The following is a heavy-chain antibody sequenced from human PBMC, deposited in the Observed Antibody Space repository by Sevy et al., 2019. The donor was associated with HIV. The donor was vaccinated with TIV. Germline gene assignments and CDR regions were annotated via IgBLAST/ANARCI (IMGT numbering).Heavy chain of an antibody. Sequence: GGSLRLSCAASGFTFSYFSMHWVRQAPGKGLEWVATISYDGSIEHYADSVKGRFTISRDNSKNALYLQMNSLRAEDTAVYSCALERLSSDVAEYFENWGQGTLVTVSS. CDR3: ALERLSSDVAEYFEN. D-gene: IGHD1-1*01. V-gene: IGHV3-30-3*01. CDR2: ISYDGSIE. CDR1: GFTFSYFS. J-gene: IGHJ1*01.